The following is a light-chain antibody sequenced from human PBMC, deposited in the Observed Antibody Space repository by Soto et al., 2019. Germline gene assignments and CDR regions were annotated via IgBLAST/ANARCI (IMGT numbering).Light chain of an antibody. CDR3: HQYNSWPRGT. CDR2: GAS. J-gene: IGKJ3*01. CDR1: QRVTSSY. Sequence: EIVLTQSPGTLSLSPGERATLSCRASQRVTSSYLAWYQQKLGQAPRLLISGASSRATGIPDRFSGSGSGTDFTLTISSLQSEDSAVYYCHQYNSWPRGTFGPGTKVEIK. V-gene: IGKV3-20*01.